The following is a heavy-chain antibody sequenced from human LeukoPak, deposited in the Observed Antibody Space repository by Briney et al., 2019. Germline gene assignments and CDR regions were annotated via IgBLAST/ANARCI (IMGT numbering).Heavy chain of an antibody. CDR1: GFSFKNVW. V-gene: IGHV3-15*01. CDR3: TTWNYDILTGYSV. D-gene: IGHD3-9*01. Sequence: GGSLRLSCAASGFSFKNVWMSWVRQAPGEGLEWVCRIKSKTHGGTTDYAAAVKGRFTISRDDSKSTLYLQMNSLKTEDTALYYCTTWNYDILTGYSVWGQGTLVTVSS. J-gene: IGHJ4*02. CDR2: IKSKTHGGTT.